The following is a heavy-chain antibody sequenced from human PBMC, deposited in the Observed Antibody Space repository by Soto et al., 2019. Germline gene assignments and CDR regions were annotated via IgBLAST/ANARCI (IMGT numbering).Heavy chain of an antibody. Sequence: QVQLVQSGAEVKNPGASVKVSCKASGYTCTRYGIGWARQAPGQGLEWMGWINTYNGNTTYAQNVQGRVTLTTDTSTSTAYMELRSLRSNDTAIYYCAMVDVYVTPSPQDVWGQGTTVIVSS. D-gene: IGHD3-16*01. J-gene: IGHJ6*02. V-gene: IGHV1-18*01. CDR3: AMVDVYVTPSPQDV. CDR2: INTYNGNT. CDR1: GYTCTRYG.